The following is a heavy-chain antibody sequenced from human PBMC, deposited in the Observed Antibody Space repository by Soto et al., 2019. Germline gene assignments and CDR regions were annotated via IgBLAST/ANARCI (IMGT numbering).Heavy chain of an antibody. CDR1: GFTFSSYA. V-gene: IGHV3-30-3*01. Sequence: GGSLRLSCAASGFTFSSYAVHWVRQAPGKGLEWVAVISYDGSNKYYADSVKGRFTISRDNSKNTLYLQMNSLRAEDTAVYYCARITTPYYDFWSGYYPPAPLYGMDVWGQGTTVTVSS. CDR2: ISYDGSNK. CDR3: ARITTPYYDFWSGYYPPAPLYGMDV. D-gene: IGHD3-3*01. J-gene: IGHJ6*02.